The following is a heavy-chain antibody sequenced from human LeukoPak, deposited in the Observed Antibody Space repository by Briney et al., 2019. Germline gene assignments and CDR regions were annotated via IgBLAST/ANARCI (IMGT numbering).Heavy chain of an antibody. V-gene: IGHV1-69*05. CDR1: GGTFSSYA. CDR2: IIPIFGTA. Sequence: SVKVSCKASGGTFSSYAISWVRQAPGQGLEWMGRIIPIFGTANYAQKFQGRVTITTDESTSTAYMELSRLRSEDTAVYYCARVRGSSWYRAEGWFDPWGQGTLVTVSS. D-gene: IGHD6-13*01. J-gene: IGHJ5*02. CDR3: ARVRGSSWYRAEGWFDP.